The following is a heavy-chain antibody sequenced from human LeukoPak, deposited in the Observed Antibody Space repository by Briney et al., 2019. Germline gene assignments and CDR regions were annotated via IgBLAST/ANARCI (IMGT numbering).Heavy chain of an antibody. CDR2: IYHSGST. CDR1: GDSMSSGAR. CDR3: ARRGYSGNEAYFAY. Sequence: SETLSLTCTVSGDSMSSGARWSWVRQSPGKGLEWIGEIYHSGSTNYNPSLRGRVTLSVVNSNNHFSLDLSSVTAADTAFYYCARRGYSGNEAYFAYWGQGTLVTVSS. D-gene: IGHD5-12*01. J-gene: IGHJ4*02. V-gene: IGHV4-4*02.